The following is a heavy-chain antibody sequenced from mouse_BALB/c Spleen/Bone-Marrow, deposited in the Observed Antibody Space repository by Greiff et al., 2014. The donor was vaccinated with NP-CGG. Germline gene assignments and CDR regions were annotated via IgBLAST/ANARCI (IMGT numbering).Heavy chain of an antibody. CDR2: INPYNDGT. D-gene: IGHD2-3*01. V-gene: IGHV1-14*01. Sequence: VQLQQSGPELIKPGASVKMSCKASGYTFTAYVMHWVKQKPGQGLEWIGYINPYNDGTNYNEKFKGKATLTSDKSSSTAYMELSSLNSEDSAVYYCAREGWVLRFEYWGQGTTLTVSA. J-gene: IGHJ2*01. CDR3: AREGWVLRFEY. CDR1: GYTFTAYV.